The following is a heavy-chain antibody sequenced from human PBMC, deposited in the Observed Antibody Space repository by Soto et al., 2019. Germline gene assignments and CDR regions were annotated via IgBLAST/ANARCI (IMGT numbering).Heavy chain of an antibody. Sequence: ASVKVSCKASGYTFTSYYMHWVRQAPGQGLEWMGWINPNSGGTNYAQKFQGWVTMTRDTSISTAYMELSRLRSDDTAVYYCAVQYCSGGSCSPQDAFDIWGQGTMVTVSS. CDR3: AVQYCSGGSCSPQDAFDI. CDR1: GYTFTSYY. D-gene: IGHD2-15*01. V-gene: IGHV1-2*04. J-gene: IGHJ3*02. CDR2: INPNSGGT.